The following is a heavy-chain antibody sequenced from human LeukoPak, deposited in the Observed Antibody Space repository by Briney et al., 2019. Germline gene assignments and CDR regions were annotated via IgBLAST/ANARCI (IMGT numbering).Heavy chain of an antibody. D-gene: IGHD3-16*02. V-gene: IGHV4-59*12. J-gene: IGHJ4*02. Sequence: SETLSLTCTVSGGSISSYYWSWIRQPPGKGLEWIGYISYSGSTNYNPSLKSRVTLSIDTSQTQFSLRLTSVTAADTAVYYCVTSVTVTFTPPAYWGRGALVTVSS. CDR2: ISYSGST. CDR1: GGSISSYY. CDR3: VTSVTVTFTPPAY.